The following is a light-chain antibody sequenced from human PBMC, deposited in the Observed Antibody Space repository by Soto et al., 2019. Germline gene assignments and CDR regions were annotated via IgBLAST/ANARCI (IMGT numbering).Light chain of an antibody. Sequence: EVLLTQSPATLSVSPGESVTLSCRASQSINIFLAWYQQKPGQAPRLLIYDASSRAAGVPARFSGRGSGTDFTLTINSLEPEDFAVYHCQQRSIWPLTFGGGTRVE. V-gene: IGKV3-11*01. CDR1: QSINIF. CDR3: QQRSIWPLT. CDR2: DAS. J-gene: IGKJ4*01.